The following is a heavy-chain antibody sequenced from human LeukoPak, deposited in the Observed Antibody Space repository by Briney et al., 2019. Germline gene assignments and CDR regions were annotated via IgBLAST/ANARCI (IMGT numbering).Heavy chain of an antibody. D-gene: IGHD5-24*01. CDR1: GGSMRSNY. CDR2: IYYSGST. V-gene: IGHV4-59*08. J-gene: IGHJ4*02. CDR3: ARRDGYKFDFDY. Sequence: PLETLSLTCTVSGGSMRSNYWSLTRQPPGKGLEWIGYIYYSGSTNYNPSLKSRVTISVDTSKNQFSLKLSSVTAADTAVYYCARRDGYKFDFDYWGQGTLVTVSS.